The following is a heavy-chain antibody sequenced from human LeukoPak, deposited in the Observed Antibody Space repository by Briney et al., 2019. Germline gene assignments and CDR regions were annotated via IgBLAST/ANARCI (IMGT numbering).Heavy chain of an antibody. CDR3: ARAYTMIVDY. Sequence: GGSLRLSCAASGFTFSSYSTNWVRQAPGKGLEWVSSISSSSSYIYYADSVKGRFTISRDNAKNSLYLQMNSLRVEDTAVYYCARAYTMIVDYWGQGTLVTVSS. V-gene: IGHV3-21*01. J-gene: IGHJ4*02. CDR2: ISSSSSYI. CDR1: GFTFSSYS. D-gene: IGHD3-22*01.